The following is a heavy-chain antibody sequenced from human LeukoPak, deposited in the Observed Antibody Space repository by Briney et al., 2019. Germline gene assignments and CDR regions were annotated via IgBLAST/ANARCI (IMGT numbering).Heavy chain of an antibody. V-gene: IGHV3-15*01. CDR2: IKSKTDGGTT. CDR1: GFTFSSYA. Sequence: GGSLRLSCAASGFTFSSYAMSWVRQAPGKGLEWVGRIKSKTDGGTTDYAAPVKGRFTISRDDSKNTLYLQMNSLKTEDTAVYYCTTDGDDSSGNFDYWGQGTLVTVSS. J-gene: IGHJ4*02. D-gene: IGHD3-22*01. CDR3: TTDGDDSSGNFDY.